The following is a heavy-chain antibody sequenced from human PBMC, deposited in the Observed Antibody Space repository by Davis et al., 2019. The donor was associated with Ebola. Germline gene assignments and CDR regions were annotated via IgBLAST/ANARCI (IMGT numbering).Heavy chain of an antibody. D-gene: IGHD3-3*01. CDR2: INPSGGST. CDR3: ARAAYYDFWSGERGSMDV. CDR1: GYTFTSYY. V-gene: IGHV1-46*01. Sequence: ASVTVSCKASGYTFTSYYMHWVRQAPGQGLEWMGIINPSGGSTSYAQKLQGRVTMTTDTSTSTAYMELRSLRSDDTAVYYCARAAYYDFWSGERGSMDVWGKGTTVTVSS. J-gene: IGHJ6*03.